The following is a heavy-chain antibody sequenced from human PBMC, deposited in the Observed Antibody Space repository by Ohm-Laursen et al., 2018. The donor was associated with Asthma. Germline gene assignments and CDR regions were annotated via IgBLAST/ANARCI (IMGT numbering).Heavy chain of an antibody. D-gene: IGHD6-19*01. J-gene: IGHJ4*02. Sequence: SLRLSCAASGFTFSSYAMNWVRQAPGKGLEWVSGIRSNGGSTYYADSVKGRFTISRDNSKNTLYLQMNSLRAEDTAVYYCAKGLHSSGWDHFDYWGQGTLVTVSS. CDR2: IRSNGGST. CDR1: GFTFSSYA. V-gene: IGHV3-23*01. CDR3: AKGLHSSGWDHFDY.